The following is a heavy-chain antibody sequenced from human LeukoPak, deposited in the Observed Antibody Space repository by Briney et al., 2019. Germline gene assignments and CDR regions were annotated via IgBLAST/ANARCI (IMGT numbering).Heavy chain of an antibody. Sequence: ASVTVSCKASGYTFTSYGISWVRQAPGQGLEWMGWTSAYNGNTNYAQKLQGRVTMTTDTSTSTAYMELRSLRSDDTAVYYCARDHSTNDGMDVWGQGTTVTVSS. CDR1: GYTFTSYG. CDR2: TSAYNGNT. V-gene: IGHV1-18*01. D-gene: IGHD2-8*01. CDR3: ARDHSTNDGMDV. J-gene: IGHJ6*02.